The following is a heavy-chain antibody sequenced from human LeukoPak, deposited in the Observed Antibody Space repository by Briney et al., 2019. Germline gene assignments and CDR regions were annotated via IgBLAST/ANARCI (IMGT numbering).Heavy chain of an antibody. CDR2: IYREGTP. Sequence: GGSLRLSCAASGIIVSSNYLSWVRRAPGKGLEWVSAIYREGTPYYTDSVKGRFTISRDNSKNTMYLQMNGLRAEDTAVYYCVTQVDATTIFDYWGQGTLVTVSS. CDR1: GIIVSSNY. CDR3: VTQVDATTIFDY. D-gene: IGHD5-24*01. V-gene: IGHV3-66*02. J-gene: IGHJ4*02.